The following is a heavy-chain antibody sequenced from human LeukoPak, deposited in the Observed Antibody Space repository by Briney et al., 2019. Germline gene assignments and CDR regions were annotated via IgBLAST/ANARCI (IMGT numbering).Heavy chain of an antibody. CDR3: AREYWNDY. J-gene: IGHJ4*02. V-gene: IGHV4-59*01. CDR1: GGSINGYY. CDR2: IYYSGST. Sequence: SETLSLTCTVSGGSINGYYWSWIRQPPGKGLEWIGYIYYSGSTNYNPSLKSRVTISVDTSKNQCSLKLSSVTAADTAVYYCAREYWNDYWGQGSLVTVSS. D-gene: IGHD1-1*01.